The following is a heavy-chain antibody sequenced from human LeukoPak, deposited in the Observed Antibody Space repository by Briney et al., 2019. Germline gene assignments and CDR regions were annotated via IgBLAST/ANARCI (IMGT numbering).Heavy chain of an antibody. CDR1: GFTFSSYA. D-gene: IGHD3-22*01. CDR3: AKSVISPNYYDSSGYYY. J-gene: IGHJ4*02. CDR2: ISGSGGST. V-gene: IGHV3-23*01. Sequence: GGSLRLSCAASGFTFSSYAMIWVRQAPGKGLEWVSAISGSGGSTYYADSVKGRFTISRDNSKNTLYLQMNSLRAEDTAVYYCAKSVISPNYYDSSGYYYWGQGTLVTVSS.